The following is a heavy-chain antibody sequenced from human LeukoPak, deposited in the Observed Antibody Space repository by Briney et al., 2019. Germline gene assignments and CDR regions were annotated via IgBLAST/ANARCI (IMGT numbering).Heavy chain of an antibody. V-gene: IGHV4-59*12. D-gene: IGHD5-12*01. CDR2: IYHSGST. CDR1: GGSINNYY. J-gene: IGHJ6*03. CDR3: ARNIVATILTGYYYYMDV. Sequence: SETLSLTCTVSGGSINNYYWNWIRQPPGKGLEWIGYIYHSGSTDYNPSLKSRVTISVDTSKNQFSLKLSSVTAADTAVYYCARNIVATILTGYYYYMDVWGKGTTVTVSS.